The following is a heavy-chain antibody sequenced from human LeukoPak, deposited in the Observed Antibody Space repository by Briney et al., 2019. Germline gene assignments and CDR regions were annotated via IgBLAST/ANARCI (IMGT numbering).Heavy chain of an antibody. CDR1: GGSISSGSYY. D-gene: IGHD5-24*01. V-gene: IGHV4-61*02. J-gene: IGHJ4*02. Sequence: KPSETLSLTCTVSGGSISSGSYYWSWIRQPAGKGLEWIGRIYTSGSTNYNPSLKSRVTISVDTSKNQFSLKLSSVTAADTAVYYCAVEMATIVGTFDYWGQGTLVTVSS. CDR3: AVEMATIVGTFDY. CDR2: IYTSGST.